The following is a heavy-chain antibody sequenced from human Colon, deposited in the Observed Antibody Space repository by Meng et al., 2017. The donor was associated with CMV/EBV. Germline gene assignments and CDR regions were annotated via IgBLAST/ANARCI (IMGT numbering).Heavy chain of an antibody. J-gene: IGHJ3*02. CDR1: GYIFTSTW. Sequence: ASVKVSCKASGYIFTSTWMHWVRQAPGQGLEWMGVIDPRGDITGYAQKFQGRVTMTRDTSISTAYMELSRLRSDDTAVYYCARDADYGGNAPPFDIWGQGTMVTVSS. CDR3: ARDADYGGNAPPFDI. CDR2: IDPRGDIT. V-gene: IGHV1-46*01. D-gene: IGHD4-23*01.